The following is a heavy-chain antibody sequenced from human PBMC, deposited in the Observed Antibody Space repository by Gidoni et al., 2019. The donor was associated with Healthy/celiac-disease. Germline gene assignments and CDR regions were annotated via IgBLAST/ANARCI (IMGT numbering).Heavy chain of an antibody. CDR2: ISGSGGST. D-gene: IGHD3-10*01. J-gene: IGHJ4*02. V-gene: IGHV3-23*01. CDR3: AKDEQMGFGDDY. Sequence: EVQLLESGGGLVQPGGSLRLSCAASGFTFSSYAMSWVRQAPGKGLGWVSAISGSGGSTYDADSVKGRFTISRENSKNTLYLQMNSLRAEDTAVYYCAKDEQMGFGDDYWGQGTLVTVSS. CDR1: GFTFSSYA.